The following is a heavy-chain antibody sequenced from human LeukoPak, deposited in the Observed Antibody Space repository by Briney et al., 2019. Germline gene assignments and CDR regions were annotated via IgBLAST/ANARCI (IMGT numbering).Heavy chain of an antibody. CDR1: GFTFNSYW. CDR3: ARDRLTNDAFDI. V-gene: IGHV3-74*01. J-gene: IGHJ3*02. D-gene: IGHD2-8*01. Sequence: GGSLRLSCAASGFTFNSYWMHWVRQAPGKGLVWVSRINSDGSGTSDADFVKGRFTISRDNSKNTLYLQMNSLRAEDTAMYYCARDRLTNDAFDIWGQGTMVTVSS. CDR2: INSDGSGT.